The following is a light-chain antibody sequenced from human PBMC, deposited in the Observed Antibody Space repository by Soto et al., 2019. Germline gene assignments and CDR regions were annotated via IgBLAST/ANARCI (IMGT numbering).Light chain of an antibody. CDR1: QDISKY. CDR2: DAS. CDR3: QQYHSIPRT. Sequence: DIQMTQSPSSLSASVGDRVTITCQASQDISKYLNWYQQKPGKAPKLLICDASNLETGVPSRFTGSRSGTDFTFSISSLQAEDIATYYCQQYHSIPRTLGQGTKVDIK. J-gene: IGKJ2*01. V-gene: IGKV1-33*01.